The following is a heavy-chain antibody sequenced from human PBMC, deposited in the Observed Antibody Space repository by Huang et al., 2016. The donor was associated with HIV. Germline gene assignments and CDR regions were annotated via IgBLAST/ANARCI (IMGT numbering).Heavy chain of an antibody. CDR2: IIPIFDTV. CDR3: ARDLTGTRAAAAGIRGDAFDV. D-gene: IGHD6-13*01. CDR1: GGTFGSYD. Sequence: QVQLVQSGAEVKKPGSSVKVSCKASGGTFGSYDISWVRQAPGQGLEWKGGIIPIFDTVNYAQKFQGRVRITADASTSTAYMELTSLRSEDTAVYYCARDLTGTRAAAAGIRGDAFDVWGQGTLVTVSS. V-gene: IGHV1-69*13. J-gene: IGHJ3*01.